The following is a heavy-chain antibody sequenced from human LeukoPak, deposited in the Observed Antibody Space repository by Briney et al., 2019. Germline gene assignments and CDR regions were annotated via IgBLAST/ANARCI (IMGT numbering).Heavy chain of an antibody. CDR2: INPNSGGT. CDR1: GYTFTGYY. V-gene: IGHV1-2*02. Sequence: ASVKVSCKASGYTFTGYYMHWVRQAPGQGLEWMGWINPNSGGTNYAQKFQGRVTMTRDTSISTAYMELSRLRSDDTAMYYCAREVRDYYDSSGYYPYWGQGTLVTVSS. D-gene: IGHD3-22*01. J-gene: IGHJ4*02. CDR3: AREVRDYYDSSGYYPY.